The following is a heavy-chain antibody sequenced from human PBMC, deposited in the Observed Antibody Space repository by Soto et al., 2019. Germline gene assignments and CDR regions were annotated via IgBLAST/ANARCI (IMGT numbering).Heavy chain of an antibody. D-gene: IGHD2-21*02. V-gene: IGHV1-69*08. J-gene: IGHJ5*02. CDR1: GGTFSSYT. Sequence: QVQLVQSGAEVKKPGSSVKVSCKASGGTFSSYTISWVRQAPGQGLEWMGRIIPILGIANYAQKFQGRVTITADKSTSTAYMELSSLRSEDTAVYYCAGEDLGAYCGGDCYSGWFDPWGQGTLVTVSS. CDR2: IIPILGIA. CDR3: AGEDLGAYCGGDCYSGWFDP.